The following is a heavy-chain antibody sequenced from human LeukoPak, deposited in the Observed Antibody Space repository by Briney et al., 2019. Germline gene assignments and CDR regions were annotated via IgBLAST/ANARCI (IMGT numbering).Heavy chain of an antibody. D-gene: IGHD2-2*01. CDR2: INPNSGGT. J-gene: IGHJ6*03. CDR1: GYTFTGYY. CDR3: ARDRPYCSSTSCPLYYYYMDV. V-gene: IGHV1-2*02. Sequence: ASVKVSCKASGYTFTGYYMHWVRRAPGQGLEWMGWINPNSGGTNYAQKFQGRVTMTRDTSISTAYMELSRLRSDDTAVYYCARDRPYCSSTSCPLYYYYMDVWGKGTTVTVSS.